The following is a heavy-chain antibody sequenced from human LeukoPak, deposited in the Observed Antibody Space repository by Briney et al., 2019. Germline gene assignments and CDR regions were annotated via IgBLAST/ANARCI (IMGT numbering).Heavy chain of an antibody. Sequence: GGSLILSCAASGFTFSNYYMNWVRQAPGKGLEWVSSISSGSTNIYYADSVRGRFIISRDNAKKSLYLQMNSLRAEDTAMYYCARDKIVATISYFYGMDVWGQGTTVTVSS. V-gene: IGHV3-21*01. CDR3: ARDKIVATISYFYGMDV. J-gene: IGHJ6*02. CDR1: GFTFSNYY. D-gene: IGHD5-12*01. CDR2: ISSGSTNI.